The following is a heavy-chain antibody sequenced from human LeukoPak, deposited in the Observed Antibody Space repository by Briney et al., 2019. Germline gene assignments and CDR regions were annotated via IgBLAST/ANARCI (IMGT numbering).Heavy chain of an antibody. D-gene: IGHD3-10*01. CDR1: GFTFSSYA. CDR2: ISGSGSTT. Sequence: GGSLRLSCAASGFTFSSYAMNWVRQAPGKGLEWVSAISGSGSTTYYADSVKGRFTISRDNSKNTLYLQMNSLRAEDTAVYYCAKSQYYYGSGSYRNWYFDLWGRGTLVTVSS. CDR3: AKSQYYYGSGSYRNWYFDL. J-gene: IGHJ2*01. V-gene: IGHV3-23*01.